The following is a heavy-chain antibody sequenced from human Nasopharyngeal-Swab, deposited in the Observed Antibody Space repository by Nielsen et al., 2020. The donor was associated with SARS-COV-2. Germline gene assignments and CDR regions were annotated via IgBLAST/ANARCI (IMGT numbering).Heavy chain of an antibody. J-gene: IGHJ4*02. D-gene: IGHD6-25*01. CDR2: MKPSGRT. CDR1: GGSLSDYH. V-gene: IGHV4-34*01. Sequence: GSLRLSCAVYGGSLSDYHWSWIRQPPGKGLEWIGEMKPSGRTNHNPSLKGRVAISIDTSKNQFFLNLRSVTAADTAVYYCAGHPADFDYWGQGTLVTVSS. CDR3: AGHPADFDY.